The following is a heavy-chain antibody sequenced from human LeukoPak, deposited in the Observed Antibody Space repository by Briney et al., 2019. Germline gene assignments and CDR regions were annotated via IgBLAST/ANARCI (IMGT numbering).Heavy chain of an antibody. CDR2: ISYDGSNK. CDR1: GFTFSSYA. D-gene: IGHD2-2*01. J-gene: IGHJ6*02. V-gene: IGHV3-30*18. CDR3: AKAGSTTYYYYYGMDV. Sequence: GGSLRLSCAASGFTFSSYAMSWVRQAPGKGLEWVAVISYDGSNKYYADSVKGRFTISRDNAKNTLYLQMNSLRAEDTAVYYCAKAGSTTYYYYYGMDVWGQGTTVTVSS.